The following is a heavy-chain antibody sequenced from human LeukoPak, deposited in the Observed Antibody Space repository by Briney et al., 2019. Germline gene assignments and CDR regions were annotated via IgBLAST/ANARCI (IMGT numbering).Heavy chain of an antibody. D-gene: IGHD2-2*01. CDR2: ISAYNGNT. CDR3: ARELLVSGPEQLLFFSY. CDR1: GYTFTSYG. V-gene: IGHV1-18*04. Sequence: GASVKVSCKASGYTFTSYGISWVRQAPGQGLEWMGWISAYNGNTNYAQKLQGRVTMTTDTSTSTAYMELRSLRSDDTAVYYCARELLVSGPEQLLFFSYWGQGTLVTVSS. J-gene: IGHJ4*02.